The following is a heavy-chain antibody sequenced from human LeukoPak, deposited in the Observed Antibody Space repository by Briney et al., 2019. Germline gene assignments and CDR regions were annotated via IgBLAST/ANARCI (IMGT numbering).Heavy chain of an antibody. CDR1: GFTFSSYG. CDR2: ISYDGSNK. J-gene: IGHJ4*02. Sequence: PGGSLRLSCAASGFTFSSYGMHWVRQAPGKGLEWVAVISYDGSNKYYADSAKGRFTISRDNSKNTLYLQMNSLRAEDTAVYYCAKDDSSSWLYYFDYWGQGTLVTVSS. CDR3: AKDDSSSWLYYFDY. D-gene: IGHD6-13*01. V-gene: IGHV3-30*18.